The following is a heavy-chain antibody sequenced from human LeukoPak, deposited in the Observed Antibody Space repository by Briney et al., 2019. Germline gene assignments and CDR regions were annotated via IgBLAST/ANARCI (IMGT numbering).Heavy chain of an antibody. V-gene: IGHV3-74*01. Sequence: GGSLRLSCTASGFTFSNYFMHWVRQVPGEGPVWVSRITGDGSSTSYADSVKGRFTISRDNAKNTLYLQMNSLRAEDTALYYCVRLYAYWGQGTLVTVPS. D-gene: IGHD2/OR15-2a*01. CDR2: ITGDGSST. CDR3: VRLYAY. CDR1: GFTFSNYF. J-gene: IGHJ4*02.